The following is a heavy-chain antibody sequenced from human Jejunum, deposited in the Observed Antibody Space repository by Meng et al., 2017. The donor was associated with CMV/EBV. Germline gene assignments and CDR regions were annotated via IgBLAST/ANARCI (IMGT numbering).Heavy chain of an antibody. V-gene: IGHV4-30-4*08. CDR2: SYYSGNT. D-gene: IGHD5-18*01. CDR1: GDYY. CDR3: AREAQLLPPPTYYYYGLDV. Sequence: GDYYWSWLRQPPGKGPEWIGYSYYSGNTYYNPSLKSRVTISVDTSKNQFSLRLTSMTAADTAVYYCAREAQLLPPPTYYYYGLDVWGQGTTVTVSS. J-gene: IGHJ6*02.